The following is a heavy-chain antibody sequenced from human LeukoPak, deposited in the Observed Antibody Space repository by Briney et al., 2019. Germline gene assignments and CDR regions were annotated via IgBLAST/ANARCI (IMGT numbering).Heavy chain of an antibody. J-gene: IGHJ3*02. V-gene: IGHV3-48*04. CDR3: ARDQGVVVTADAFDI. CDR2: ISSSGSTI. CDR1: GFTFSSYA. Sequence: GGSLRLSCAASGFTFSSYAMSWVRQAPGKGLEWVSYISSSGSTIYYADSVKGRFTISRDNAKNSLYLQMNSLRAEDTAVYYCARDQGVVVTADAFDIWGQGTMVTVSS. D-gene: IGHD2-21*02.